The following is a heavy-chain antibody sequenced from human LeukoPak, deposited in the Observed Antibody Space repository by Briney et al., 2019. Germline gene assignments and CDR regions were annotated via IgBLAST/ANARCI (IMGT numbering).Heavy chain of an antibody. CDR2: INPNSGGT. V-gene: IGHV1-2*06. CDR1: GYTFACYY. J-gene: IGHJ5*02. CDR3: ARVGGGKQNWFDP. Sequence: GASVKVSCKASGYTFACYYMHWVRQAPGQGLEWMGRINPNSGGTNYAQKFQGRVTMTRDTSISTAYMELSRLRSDDTAVYYCARVGGGKQNWFDPWGQGTLVTVSS. D-gene: IGHD4-23*01.